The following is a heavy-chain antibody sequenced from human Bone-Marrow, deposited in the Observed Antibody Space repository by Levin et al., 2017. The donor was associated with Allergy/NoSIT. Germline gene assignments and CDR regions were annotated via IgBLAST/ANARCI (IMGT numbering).Heavy chain of an antibody. J-gene: IGHJ3*02. CDR3: ARGITVFGVVLAVNDAFDI. V-gene: IGHV4-31*03. D-gene: IGHD3-3*01. Sequence: SCPVSGGSISSGVYFWSWLRQLPGKGLEWIGYVSYSGITFYNQSLKSRIAISADTSKNLFSLNLSSVTAADTAVYYCARGITVFGVVLAVNDAFDIWGQGTMVTVSS. CDR1: GGSISSGVYF. CDR2: VSYSGIT.